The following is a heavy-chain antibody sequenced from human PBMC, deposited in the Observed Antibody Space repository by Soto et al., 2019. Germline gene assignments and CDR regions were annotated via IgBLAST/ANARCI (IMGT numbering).Heavy chain of an antibody. J-gene: IGHJ6*02. CDR2: ISSSSSYI. CDR3: ARDFGVAAAGTDWNSYYGMDV. Sequence: EVQLVESGGGLVKPGGSLRLSCAASGFTFSSYSMNWVRQAPGKGLEWVSSISSSSSYIYYADSVKGRFTISRDNAKNSLYPQMNSLRGEDTAVYYCARDFGVAAAGTDWNSYYGMDVWGQGTTVTVSS. D-gene: IGHD6-13*01. V-gene: IGHV3-21*03. CDR1: GFTFSSYS.